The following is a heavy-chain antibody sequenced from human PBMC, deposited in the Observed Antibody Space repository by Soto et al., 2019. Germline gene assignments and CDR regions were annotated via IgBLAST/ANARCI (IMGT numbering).Heavy chain of an antibody. Sequence: SETLSLTCTVSGGSISSYYWSWIRQPPGKGLEWIGYIYYSGSTNYNPSLKSRVTISVDTSKNQFSLKLSSVTAADTAVYYCAREGSEYYGSGSPGWDALDIWGQGTMVTVPS. J-gene: IGHJ3*02. CDR1: GGSISSYY. CDR3: AREGSEYYGSGSPGWDALDI. CDR2: IYYSGST. D-gene: IGHD3-10*01. V-gene: IGHV4-59*01.